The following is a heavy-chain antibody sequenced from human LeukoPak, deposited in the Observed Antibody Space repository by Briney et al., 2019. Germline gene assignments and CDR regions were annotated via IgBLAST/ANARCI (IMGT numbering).Heavy chain of an antibody. Sequence: ASVKVSCKASGYTFTSYDINWVRQATGQGLEWMGWMNPNSGNTGYAQKFQGRVTMTRNTSISTAYMELSGLRSEDTAVYYCARGLGWYGRADYWGQGTLVTVSS. D-gene: IGHD6-19*01. CDR1: GYTFTSYD. J-gene: IGHJ4*02. CDR3: ARGLGWYGRADY. V-gene: IGHV1-8*01. CDR2: MNPNSGNT.